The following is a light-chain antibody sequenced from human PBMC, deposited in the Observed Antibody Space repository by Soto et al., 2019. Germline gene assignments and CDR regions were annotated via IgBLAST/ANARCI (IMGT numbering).Light chain of an antibody. CDR3: AAWDASLDGYV. J-gene: IGLJ1*01. Sequence: QSVLTQPPSASGTPGQRVTFSCSGSSSNIGGNAVNWFQQLPGTAPKLLIYAHNSRPSGVPDRFSGSKSGTSASLAISGLQSDDEADYYCAAWDASLDGYVFGTGTKVTVL. CDR1: SSNIGGNA. CDR2: AHN. V-gene: IGLV1-44*01.